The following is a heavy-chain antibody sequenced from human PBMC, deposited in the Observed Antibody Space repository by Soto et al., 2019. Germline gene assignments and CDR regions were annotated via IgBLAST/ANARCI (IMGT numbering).Heavy chain of an antibody. J-gene: IGHJ5*02. Sequence: PSETLSLTCAVSGGSITSDHYSWTWIRQTPGKGLEWFGYIYHSGITYYNPSFESRVTMSVDRSKNQFSLRVSSVTAADTSVYYCARLDCTGGSCSPGWFDPWGQGTLVTVS. CDR3: ARLDCTGGSCSPGWFDP. CDR2: IYHSGIT. CDR1: GGSITSDHYS. D-gene: IGHD2-15*01. V-gene: IGHV4-30-2*01.